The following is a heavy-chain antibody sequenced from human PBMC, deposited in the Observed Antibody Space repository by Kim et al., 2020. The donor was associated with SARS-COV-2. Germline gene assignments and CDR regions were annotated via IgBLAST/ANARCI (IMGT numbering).Heavy chain of an antibody. CDR3: ARDPYSSSSDSDY. V-gene: IGHV4-34*01. J-gene: IGHJ4*02. Sequence: YNPSLKSRVTISVDTSKNQFSLKLSSVTAADTAVYYCARDPYSSSSDSDYWGQGTLVTVSS. D-gene: IGHD6-6*01.